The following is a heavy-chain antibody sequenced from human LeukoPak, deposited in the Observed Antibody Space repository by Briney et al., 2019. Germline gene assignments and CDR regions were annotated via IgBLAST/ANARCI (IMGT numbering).Heavy chain of an antibody. Sequence: GGSLRLSCAASGFTFSTYFMNWVRQAPGRGLEWVSSISTTSTYIYYADSVKGRFTISRDNAKNSLYLQMNGLRDEDTAVYYCARDESPRYYDNSDYYPDAFDIWGRGTMVTVSS. J-gene: IGHJ3*02. CDR3: ARDESPRYYDNSDYYPDAFDI. CDR2: ISTTSTYI. V-gene: IGHV3-21*01. D-gene: IGHD3-22*01. CDR1: GFTFSTYF.